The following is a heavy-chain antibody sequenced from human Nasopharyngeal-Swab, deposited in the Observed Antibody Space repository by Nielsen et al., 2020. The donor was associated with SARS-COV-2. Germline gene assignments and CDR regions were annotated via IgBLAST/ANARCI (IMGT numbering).Heavy chain of an antibody. V-gene: IGHV3-21*01. D-gene: IGHD1-26*01. Sequence: GESLKISCTASGFTFSSYSMNWVRQAPGKGPEWVSSISSSGSYKHCADSVKGRFTISRDNARNSLYLQMNSLRAEDTAVYYCARDRIVGATDFDYWGQGTLVTVSS. J-gene: IGHJ4*02. CDR2: ISSSGSYK. CDR1: GFTFSSYS. CDR3: ARDRIVGATDFDY.